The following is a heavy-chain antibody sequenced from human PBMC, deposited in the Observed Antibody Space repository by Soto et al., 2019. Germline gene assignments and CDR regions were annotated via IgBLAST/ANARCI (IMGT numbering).Heavy chain of an antibody. V-gene: IGHV3-30*18. CDR1: VCSFITYF. CDR3: EKYWSGYNGDFDM. D-gene: IGHD1-1*01. J-gene: IGHJ3*02. CDR2: ISYDGSNQ. Sequence: VVSLRRSCSSSVCSFITYFIHLFLQAPGKGLEWVAVISYDGSNQYYEDSVKGRLTIYRDNSKNTLYLQMNSLRVEDTAVYYCEKYWSGYNGDFDMWGQGTMVNVSS.